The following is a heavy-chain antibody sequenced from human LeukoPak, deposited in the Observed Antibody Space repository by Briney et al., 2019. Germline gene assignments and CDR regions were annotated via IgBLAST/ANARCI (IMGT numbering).Heavy chain of an antibody. CDR2: INHSGST. V-gene: IGHV4-34*01. D-gene: IGHD1-26*01. Sequence: SETLSLTCTVSGGSISSYYWSWIRQPPGKGLEWIGEINHSGSTNYNPSLKSRVTISVDTSKNQFSLKLSSVTAADTAVYYCARTPYSGSHFDYWGQGTLVTVSS. CDR3: ARTPYSGSHFDY. J-gene: IGHJ4*02. CDR1: GGSISSYY.